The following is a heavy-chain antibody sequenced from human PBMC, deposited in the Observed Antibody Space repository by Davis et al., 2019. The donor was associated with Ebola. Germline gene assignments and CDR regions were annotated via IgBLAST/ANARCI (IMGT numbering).Heavy chain of an antibody. CDR2: IYYSGST. J-gene: IGHJ4*02. V-gene: IGHV4-59*04. CDR3: ARQIFYGDYSF. CDR1: GGSISSYY. Sequence: SGTLSLTCTVSGGSISSYYWSWIRQPPGKGLEWIGYIYYSGSTYYNPSLKSRVTISVDTSKNQFSLKLSSVTAADTAVYYCARQIFYGDYSFWGQGTLVTVSS. D-gene: IGHD4-17*01.